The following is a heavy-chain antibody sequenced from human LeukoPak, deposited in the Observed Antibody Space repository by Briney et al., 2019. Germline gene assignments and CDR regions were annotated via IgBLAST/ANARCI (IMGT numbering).Heavy chain of an antibody. CDR3: AKTTVPTRRGSFDV. CDR2: IYSGGST. CDR1: GFTVSSNY. V-gene: IGHV3-53*01. Sequence: GGSLRLSCAASGFTVSSNYMSWVRQAPGKGLEWVSVIYSGGSTYYADSVKGRFTISRDNSKNTLYLQMNSLRAEDTAVYYCAKTTVPTRRGSFDVWGQGTMVTVSS. J-gene: IGHJ3*01. D-gene: IGHD4-23*01.